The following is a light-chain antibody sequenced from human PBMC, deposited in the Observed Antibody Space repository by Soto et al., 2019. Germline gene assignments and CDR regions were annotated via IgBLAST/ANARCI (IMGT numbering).Light chain of an antibody. J-gene: IGKJ2*01. CDR1: QSISTW. V-gene: IGKV1-5*01. Sequence: DIQMTQSPSTLSASIGDRVTITCRASQSISTWLAWYQQKPGKAPKLLIFDASSLESGVPSRFSGSGSGTEFTLTISSLQPEDFATYFCQQYESYPYTFGQGTKLEIK. CDR2: DAS. CDR3: QQYESYPYT.